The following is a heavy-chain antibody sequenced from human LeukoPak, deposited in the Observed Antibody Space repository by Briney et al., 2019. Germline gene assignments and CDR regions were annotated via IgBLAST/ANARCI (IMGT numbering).Heavy chain of an antibody. CDR3: AKDRQAGATFDFDY. Sequence: GGSLRLSCAASGFTFDDYAMHWVRQAPGKGLEWVSLISWDGGSTYYADSVKGRFTISRDNSKNTLYLQMNSLRAEDTAVYYCAKDRQAGATFDFDYWGQGTLVTVSS. D-gene: IGHD1-26*01. V-gene: IGHV3-43D*03. J-gene: IGHJ4*02. CDR2: ISWDGGST. CDR1: GFTFDDYA.